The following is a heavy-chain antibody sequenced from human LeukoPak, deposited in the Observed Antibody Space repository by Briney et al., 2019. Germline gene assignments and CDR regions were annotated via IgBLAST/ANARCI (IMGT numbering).Heavy chain of an antibody. J-gene: IGHJ5*02. CDR3: ARQDIVVVPAANSRRWFDP. CDR2: IYYSGST. Sequence: SQTLSLTCTVSGGSISSGDYYWSWIRQPPGKGLEWIGYIYYSGSTYYNPSLKSRVTISVDTSKNQFSLKLSSVTAADTAVYYCARQDIVVVPAANSRRWFDPWGQGTLVTVSS. D-gene: IGHD2-2*01. V-gene: IGHV4-30-4*08. CDR1: GGSISSGDYY.